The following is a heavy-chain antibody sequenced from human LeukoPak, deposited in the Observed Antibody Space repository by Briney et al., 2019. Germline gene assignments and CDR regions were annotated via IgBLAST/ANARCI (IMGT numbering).Heavy chain of an antibody. J-gene: IGHJ4*02. Sequence: PGGSLRLSCAASGFTFSSYAMSWVRQAPGKGLEWVSAISGSGGSTYYADSAKGRFTISRENDKKTLYLQMNSLRAEDTAVYYGATPPPEYYDFWSGYLQGNYFDYWGQGTLVTVSS. V-gene: IGHV3-23*01. CDR1: GFTFSSYA. D-gene: IGHD3-3*01. CDR3: ATPPPEYYDFWSGYLQGNYFDY. CDR2: ISGSGGST.